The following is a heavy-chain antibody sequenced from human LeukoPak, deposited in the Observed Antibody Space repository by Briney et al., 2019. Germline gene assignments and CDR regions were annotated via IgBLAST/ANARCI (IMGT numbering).Heavy chain of an antibody. J-gene: IGHJ4*02. Sequence: GGSLRLSCAASGFTFSSYTMNWVRQAPGKGLEWVSYIDSSGSNIHYADSVKGRFTISRDIAKNSLYLQMNSLRAEDTAVYYCAKGSRGSCSRTYCYPFDYWGQGTLVTVSS. V-gene: IGHV3-48*04. CDR3: AKGSRGSCSRTYCYPFDY. CDR2: IDSSGSNI. CDR1: GFTFSSYT. D-gene: IGHD2-2*01.